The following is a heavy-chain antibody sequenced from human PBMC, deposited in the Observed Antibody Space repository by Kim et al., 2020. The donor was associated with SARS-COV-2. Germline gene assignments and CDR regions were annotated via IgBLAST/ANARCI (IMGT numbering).Heavy chain of an antibody. CDR3: AKVDRRAAAGSKPPYYYYYYGMDV. CDR2: ISGSGGST. D-gene: IGHD6-13*01. Sequence: GGSLRLSCAASGFTFSSYAMSWVRQAPGKGLEWVSAISGSGGSTYYADSVKGRFTISRDNSKNTLYLQMNSLRAEDTAVYYCAKVDRRAAAGSKPPYYYYYYGMDVWGQGTTVTVSS. V-gene: IGHV3-23*01. CDR1: GFTFSSYA. J-gene: IGHJ6*02.